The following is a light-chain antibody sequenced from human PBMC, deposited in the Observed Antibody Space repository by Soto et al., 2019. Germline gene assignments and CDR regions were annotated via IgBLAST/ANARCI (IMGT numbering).Light chain of an antibody. CDR2: DAS. V-gene: IGKV3-11*01. CDR1: QSISSY. J-gene: IGKJ2*01. Sequence: EFVLTQSPATLSLSPGERATLSCRASQSISSYLAWYQQKPGQAPRLLIYDASNRATGIPARFSGSGSGTDFTLTISSLEPEDFAVYYCQQRNNWPPMYTFGQGTKVEIK. CDR3: QQRNNWPPMYT.